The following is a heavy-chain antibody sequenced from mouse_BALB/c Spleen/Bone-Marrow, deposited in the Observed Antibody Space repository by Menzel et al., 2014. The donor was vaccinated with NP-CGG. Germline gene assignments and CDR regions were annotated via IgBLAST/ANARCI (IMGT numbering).Heavy chain of an antibody. CDR1: GFDFGRYW. CDR2: INPGSRTI. J-gene: IGHJ2*01. V-gene: IGHV4-2*02. D-gene: IGHD1-2*01. CDR3: ARLGHYGYHGN. Sequence: DVKLVESGGGLVQPGGSLNLACVASGFDFGRYWMSWARQAPGKGLEWIGEINPGSRTINYSPSLKDKFIISRDNGKNTLYLQMSKVRSEDTALYYCARLGHYGYHGNWGQGTTLTVSS.